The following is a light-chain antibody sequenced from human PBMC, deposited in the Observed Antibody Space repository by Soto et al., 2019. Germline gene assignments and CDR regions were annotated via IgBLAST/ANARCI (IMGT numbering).Light chain of an antibody. CDR2: DAS. CDR3: QQRSNWPPA. V-gene: IGKV3-11*01. J-gene: IGKJ1*01. Sequence: EIVLTQSPATLSLSPGERAPLSCRASQSVSSYLAWYQQKPGQAPRLLIYDASNRATGIPARFSGSGSGTDFTLTISSLEPEDLAVYYGQQRSNWPPAFGQGTKV. CDR1: QSVSSY.